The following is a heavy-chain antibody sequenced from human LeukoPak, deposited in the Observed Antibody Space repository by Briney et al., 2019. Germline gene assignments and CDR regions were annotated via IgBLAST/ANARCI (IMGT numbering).Heavy chain of an antibody. CDR1: GFTFSSYV. Sequence: GGSLRLSCAASGFTFSSYVMSWVRQAPGKGLEWVSAISGSGGSTYYADSVEGRFTISRDNSKNTLFLQMNSLRAEDTGVYYCAKPTNDFWSGYPPGWFDPWGQGTLVTVSS. V-gene: IGHV3-23*01. CDR3: AKPTNDFWSGYPPGWFDP. D-gene: IGHD3-3*01. CDR2: ISGSGGST. J-gene: IGHJ5*02.